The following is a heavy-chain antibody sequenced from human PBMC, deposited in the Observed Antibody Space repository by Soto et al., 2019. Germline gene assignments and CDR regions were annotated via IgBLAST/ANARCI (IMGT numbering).Heavy chain of an antibody. D-gene: IGHD2-21*02. CDR1: GYTFTGYY. V-gene: IGHV1-2*04. CDR3: ARGLSYCGGDCYSEYFQH. Sequence: ASVKVSCKASGYTFTGYYMHWVRQAPGQGLEWMGWINPNSGGTNYAQKFQGWVTMTRDTSISTAYMELSRLRSDDTAVYYCARGLSYCGGDCYSEYFQHWGQGTLVTSPQ. J-gene: IGHJ1*01. CDR2: INPNSGGT.